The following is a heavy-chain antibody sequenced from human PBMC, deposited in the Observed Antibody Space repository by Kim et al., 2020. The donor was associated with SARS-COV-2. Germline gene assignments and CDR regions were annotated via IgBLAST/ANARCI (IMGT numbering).Heavy chain of an antibody. Sequence: GGSLRLSCAASGFTFSSYGMHWVRQAPGKGLEWVAVIWYDGSNKYYADSVKGRFTISRDNSKNTLYLQMNSLRAEDTAVYYCARVLDYYGSGVPRGGMDVWGQGTTVTVSS. J-gene: IGHJ6*02. CDR3: ARVLDYYGSGVPRGGMDV. V-gene: IGHV3-33*01. CDR1: GFTFSSYG. CDR2: IWYDGSNK. D-gene: IGHD3-10*01.